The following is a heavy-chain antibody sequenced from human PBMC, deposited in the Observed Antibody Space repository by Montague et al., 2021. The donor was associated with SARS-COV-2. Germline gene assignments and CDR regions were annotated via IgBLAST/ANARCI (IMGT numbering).Heavy chain of an antibody. CDR1: GFTFNSHS. CDR3: VREVLQEVTGWSYGMDV. D-gene: IGHD2/OR15-2a*01. J-gene: IGHJ6*02. CDR2: ISSGSDTK. V-gene: IGHV3-48*04. Sequence: SLRLSCAASGFTFNSHSMNWVRQAPGKGLEWVSFISSGSDTKYYIDSVKGRFTISRDNAKNSLFLQMNSLRAEDTAVYYCVREVLQEVTGWSYGMDVWGQGTTVTVSS.